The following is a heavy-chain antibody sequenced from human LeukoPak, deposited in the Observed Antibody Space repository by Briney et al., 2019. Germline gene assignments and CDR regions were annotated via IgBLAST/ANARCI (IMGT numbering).Heavy chain of an antibody. CDR2: ISYDGSNK. CDR1: GFTFSSYG. D-gene: IGHD5-18*01. J-gene: IGHJ4*02. Sequence: QAGGSLRLSCAASGFTFSSYGMHWVRQAPGKGLEWVAVISYDGSNKYYADSVKGRFTISRDNSKNTLYLQMNSLRAEDTAVYYCATRAFGYSSPFDYWGQGTLVTVSS. CDR3: ATRAFGYSSPFDY. V-gene: IGHV3-30*03.